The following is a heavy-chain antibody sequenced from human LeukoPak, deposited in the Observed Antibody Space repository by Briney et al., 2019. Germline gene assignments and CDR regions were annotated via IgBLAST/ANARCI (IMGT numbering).Heavy chain of an antibody. V-gene: IGHV3-9*03. CDR3: AKGGEGYIAAAAGSFDY. CDR1: GFTLDDYA. D-gene: IGHD6-13*01. Sequence: GRSLRLSCAASGFTLDDYAMHWVRQAPGKGLEWVSGISWNSGSIGYADSVKGRFTISRDNAKNSLYLQMNSLRAEDMALYYCAKGGEGYIAAAAGSFDYWGQGTLVTVSS. CDR2: ISWNSGSI. J-gene: IGHJ4*02.